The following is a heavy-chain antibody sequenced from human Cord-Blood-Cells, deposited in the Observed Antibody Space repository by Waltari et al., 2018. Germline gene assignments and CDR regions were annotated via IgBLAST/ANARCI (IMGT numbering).Heavy chain of an antibody. J-gene: IGHJ4*02. D-gene: IGHD7-27*01. CDR1: GFTFSSYA. CDR2: ISYDGSNK. V-gene: IGHV3-30-3*01. Sequence: QVQLVESGGGVVQPGRSLRLSCAASGFTFSSYAMHWVRQAPGKGLGWVAVISYDGSNKYYADSVKGRFTSSRDNSKNTLYLQMNSLRAEDTAVYYCARDPRLGFDYWGQGTLVTVSS. CDR3: ARDPRLGFDY.